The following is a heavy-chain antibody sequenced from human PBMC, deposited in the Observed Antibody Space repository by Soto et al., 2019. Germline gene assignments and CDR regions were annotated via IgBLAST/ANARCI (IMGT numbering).Heavy chain of an antibody. CDR3: AKDSTVVVTAIGSWYFDL. Sequence: QVQLVESGGGVVQPGRSLRLSCAASGFTFSSYGMHWVRQAPGKGLEWVAVISYDGSNKYYADSVKGRFTISRDNSKNKTYLHMNSLRAEDTAVYYCAKDSTVVVTAIGSWYFDLWGRGTLVTVSS. D-gene: IGHD2-21*02. CDR2: ISYDGSNK. J-gene: IGHJ2*01. V-gene: IGHV3-30*18. CDR1: GFTFSSYG.